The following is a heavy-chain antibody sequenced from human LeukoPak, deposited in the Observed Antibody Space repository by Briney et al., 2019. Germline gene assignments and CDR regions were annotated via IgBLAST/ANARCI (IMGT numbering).Heavy chain of an antibody. CDR2: ISWNSGSI. J-gene: IGHJ3*02. CDR1: GFTFDDYA. CDR3: AGWGWTYYDILTGYYSGVGAFDI. Sequence: GGSLRLSCAASGFTFDDYAMHWVRQAPGKGLEWVSGISWNSGSIGYADSVKGRFTISRDNAKNSLYLQMNSLRAEDTALYYCAGWGWTYYDILTGYYSGVGAFDIWGQGTMVTVSS. V-gene: IGHV3-9*01. D-gene: IGHD3-9*01.